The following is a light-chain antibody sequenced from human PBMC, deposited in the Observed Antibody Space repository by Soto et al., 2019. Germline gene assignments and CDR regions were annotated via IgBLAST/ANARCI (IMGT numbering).Light chain of an antibody. CDR2: GAS. CDR1: QSVSSSY. Sequence: EIVLTQSPGTLSLSPGERATLSCRASQSVSSSYLAWYQQKPGQAPRLLIYGASSRATGIPDRFSGSGSGTDFTLTISRLEPEYFAVYYCQQYGSPLTFGGGTKVDIK. J-gene: IGKJ4*01. CDR3: QQYGSPLT. V-gene: IGKV3-20*01.